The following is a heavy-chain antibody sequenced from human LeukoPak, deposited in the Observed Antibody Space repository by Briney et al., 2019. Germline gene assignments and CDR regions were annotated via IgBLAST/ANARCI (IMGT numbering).Heavy chain of an antibody. CDR3: ARGDGYGLFDY. D-gene: IGHD5-24*01. CDR2: MNPNSGNT. Sequence: ASVNVSCTASGYTFTSYDINWVRQAAGQGREWMGWMNPNSGNTGYAQKFQGRITMTRNTSISTAYMELSSLRSEDTAVYYCARGDGYGLFDYWGQGTLVTVSS. CDR1: GYTFTSYD. J-gene: IGHJ4*02. V-gene: IGHV1-8*01.